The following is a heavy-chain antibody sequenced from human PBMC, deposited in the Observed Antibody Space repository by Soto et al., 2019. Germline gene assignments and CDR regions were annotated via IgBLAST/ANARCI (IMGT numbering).Heavy chain of an antibody. CDR2: ISGSGGST. Sequence: PGGSLRLSGSASGFTFSSYAISWVRQARGKGLERVSVISGSGGSTYYAASGKGRFTIPKDKSKNTLYLQMNSLRAEDTAVYYCAKGTETTGYYGMDVWSQGTTVPVSS. V-gene: IGHV3-23*01. CDR3: AKGTETTGYYGMDV. D-gene: IGHD4-17*01. J-gene: IGHJ6*02. CDR1: GFTFSSYA.